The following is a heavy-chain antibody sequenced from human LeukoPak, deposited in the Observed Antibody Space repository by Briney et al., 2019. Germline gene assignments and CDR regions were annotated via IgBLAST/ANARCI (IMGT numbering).Heavy chain of an antibody. D-gene: IGHD3-22*01. CDR1: GYTFTSYD. CDR3: ARDADDSSGYYFLPTPGMDV. V-gene: IGHV1-3*01. J-gene: IGHJ6*02. Sequence: ASVKVSCKASGYTFTSYDINWVRQATGQGLEWMGWMNAGNGNTKYSQKFQGRVTITRDTSASTAYMELSSLRSEDTAVYYCARDADDSSGYYFLPTPGMDVWGQGTTVTVSS. CDR2: MNAGNGNT.